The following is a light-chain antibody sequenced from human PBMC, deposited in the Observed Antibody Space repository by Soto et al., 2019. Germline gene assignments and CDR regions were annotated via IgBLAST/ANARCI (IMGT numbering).Light chain of an antibody. CDR3: SLYSSNGSLI. J-gene: IGLJ1*01. V-gene: IGLV2-18*01. CDR1: TTDIDNYDS. Sequence: QSVLTQPPSVSGSPGQSVTISCTATTTDIDNYDSVSWYQQAPGTAPKLIIFDDNNRPSGAPDRFSGTTSGNTASLTISGLQAEDETDYFCSLYSSNGSLIFGPGTKVTVL. CDR2: DDN.